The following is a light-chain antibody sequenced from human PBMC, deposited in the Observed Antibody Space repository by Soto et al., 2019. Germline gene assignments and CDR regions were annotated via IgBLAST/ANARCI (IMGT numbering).Light chain of an antibody. Sequence: DIEMTQSPSSLSASVGDRVTITCQASQDIRKFLNWFQQRPGAAPKLLIYDASNLETGAPSRFSAGGSGTHFTFTITSLQPEDTGTYFCQQYDNLPYTFAQGTKVEI. J-gene: IGKJ2*01. V-gene: IGKV1-33*01. CDR1: QDIRKF. CDR2: DAS. CDR3: QQYDNLPYT.